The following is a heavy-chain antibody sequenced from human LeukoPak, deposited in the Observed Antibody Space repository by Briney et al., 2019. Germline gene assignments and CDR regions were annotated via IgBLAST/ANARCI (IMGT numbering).Heavy chain of an antibody. J-gene: IGHJ4*02. CDR1: GYTFTSYG. V-gene: IGHV1-18*01. Sequence: ASVKVSCTASGYTFTSYGISWVRQAPGQGLEWMGWISAYNGNTNYAQKLQGRVTMTTDTSTSTAYMEPRSLRSDDTAVYYCARGVGYYDSSGYGYWGQGTLVTVSS. CDR3: ARGVGYYDSSGYGY. CDR2: ISAYNGNT. D-gene: IGHD3-22*01.